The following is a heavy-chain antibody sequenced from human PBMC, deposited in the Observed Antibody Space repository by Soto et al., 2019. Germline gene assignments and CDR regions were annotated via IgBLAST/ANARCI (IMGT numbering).Heavy chain of an antibody. CDR3: ASPRYSNYFDY. Sequence: GGSLRLSCAASGFTFSSYAMHWVRQAPGKGLEWVAVISYDGSNKYYAESVKGRFTISRDNSKNTLYLQMNSLRAEDTAVYYCASPRYSNYFDYWGQGTLVTVSS. CDR1: GFTFSSYA. V-gene: IGHV3-30*04. D-gene: IGHD4-4*01. CDR2: ISYDGSNK. J-gene: IGHJ4*02.